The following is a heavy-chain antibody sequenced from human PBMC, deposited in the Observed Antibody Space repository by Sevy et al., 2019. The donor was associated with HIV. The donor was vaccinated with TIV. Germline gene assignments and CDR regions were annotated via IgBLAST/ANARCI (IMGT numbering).Heavy chain of an antibody. CDR1: GGTFNNYA. CDR2: IISIFGTT. Sequence: ASVKVSCKASGGTFNNYAISWVRQAPGQGLEWMGGIISIFGTTNYAQKFQGRVTITADESTKTAYMELSSLRSEDTAMYYCAKTGLDGLWNWLVPWGQGTLVTDSS. CDR3: AKTGLDGLWNWLVP. D-gene: IGHD2-21*01. J-gene: IGHJ5*02. V-gene: IGHV1-69*13.